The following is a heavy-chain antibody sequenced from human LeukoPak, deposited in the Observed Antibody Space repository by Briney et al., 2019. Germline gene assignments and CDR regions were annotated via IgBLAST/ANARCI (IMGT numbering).Heavy chain of an antibody. Sequence: GGSLRLSCAASGLTFSSYAMHWVRQARGKGLEDVSAISSKGGSTYYANSVKGRFTISRDNSKNTLYLQMGSLRAEDIAVYYCAREGGNNHYYINDYYSYSYMDVWGKGTTVTVSS. D-gene: IGHD1-26*01. V-gene: IGHV3-64*01. J-gene: IGHJ6*03. CDR1: GLTFSSYA. CDR3: AREGGNNHYYINDYYSYSYMDV. CDR2: ISSKGGST.